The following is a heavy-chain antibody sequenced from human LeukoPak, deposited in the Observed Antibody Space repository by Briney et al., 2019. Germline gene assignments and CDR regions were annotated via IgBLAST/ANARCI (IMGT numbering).Heavy chain of an antibody. V-gene: IGHV1-18*01. CDR1: GYTFTSYG. Sequence: GASVKVSCKASGYTFTSYGISWVRQAPGQGLEWMGWISAYNGSTNYAQKLQGRVTMTTDTSTSTAYMELRSLRSDDTDVYYCGRASTMITFGGVIVRGGDYWGQGTLVTVSS. D-gene: IGHD3-16*02. CDR2: ISAYNGST. J-gene: IGHJ4*02. CDR3: GRASTMITFGGVIVRGGDY.